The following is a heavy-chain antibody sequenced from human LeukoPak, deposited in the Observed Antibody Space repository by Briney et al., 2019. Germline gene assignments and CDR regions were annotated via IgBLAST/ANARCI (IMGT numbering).Heavy chain of an antibody. CDR3: ARGIAARGGPSGY. D-gene: IGHD6-6*01. J-gene: IGHJ4*02. CDR2: MNPNSGNT. V-gene: IGHV1-8*01. Sequence: WMNPNSGNTGYAQKFQGRVTMTRNTSISTAYMELSSLRSEDTAVYYCARGIAARGGPSGYWGQGTLVTVSS.